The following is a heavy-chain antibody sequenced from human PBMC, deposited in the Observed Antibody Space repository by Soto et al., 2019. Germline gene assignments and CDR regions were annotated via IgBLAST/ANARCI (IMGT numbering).Heavy chain of an antibody. CDR2: IYYSGST. D-gene: IGHD3-22*01. Sequence: SETLSLTCTVSGGSISSYYWSWIRQPPGKGLEWIGYIYYSGSTNYNPSLKSRVTISVDTSKNQFSLKLSSVTAADTAVYYCAREGHYYDSSGYYRGDYFDYWGQGTLVTVSS. CDR3: AREGHYYDSSGYYRGDYFDY. V-gene: IGHV4-59*01. CDR1: GGSISSYY. J-gene: IGHJ4*02.